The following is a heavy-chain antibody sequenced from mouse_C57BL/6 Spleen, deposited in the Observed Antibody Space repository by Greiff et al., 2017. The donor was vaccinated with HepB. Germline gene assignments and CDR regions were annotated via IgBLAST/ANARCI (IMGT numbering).Heavy chain of an antibody. CDR3: ARENSDGYYFDY. Sequence: VMLQQSGAELARPGASVKLSCKASGYTFTSYGISWVKQRTGQGLEWIGEIYPRSGNTYYNEKFKGKATLTADKSSSTAYMELRSLTSEDSAVYFCARENSDGYYFDYWGQGTTLTVSS. V-gene: IGHV1-81*01. J-gene: IGHJ2*01. CDR2: IYPRSGNT. CDR1: GYTFTSYG.